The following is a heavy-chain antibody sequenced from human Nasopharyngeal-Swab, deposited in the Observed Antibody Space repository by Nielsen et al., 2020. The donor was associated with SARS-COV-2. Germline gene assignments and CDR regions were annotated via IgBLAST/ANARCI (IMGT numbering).Heavy chain of an antibody. V-gene: IGHV4-39*01. J-gene: IGHJ3*02. CDR3: ARPKQKYYDILTGYPPGAFDI. D-gene: IGHD3-9*01. Sequence: WIRQPPGKGLEWIGSIYYSGSTYYNPSLKSRVTISVDTSKNQFSLELSSVTAADTAVYYCARPKQKYYDILTGYPPGAFDIWGQGTMVTVSS. CDR2: IYYSGST.